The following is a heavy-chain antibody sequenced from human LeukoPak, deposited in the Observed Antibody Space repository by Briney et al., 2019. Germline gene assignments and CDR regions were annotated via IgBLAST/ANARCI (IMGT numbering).Heavy chain of an antibody. CDR3: AKDRELFAHCWFDL. D-gene: IGHD3-10*01. CDR2: ISISSVDS. J-gene: IGHJ5*02. V-gene: IGHV3-23*01. Sequence: GGSLRLSCAASGFTFVTYAMSWVRQAPGKGLEWVGGISISSVDSYYADSVKGRFTISRDDSKNTLYLQMDRLTDEDTAVYYCAKDRELFAHCWFDLWGQGTLVTVSS. CDR1: GFTFVTYA.